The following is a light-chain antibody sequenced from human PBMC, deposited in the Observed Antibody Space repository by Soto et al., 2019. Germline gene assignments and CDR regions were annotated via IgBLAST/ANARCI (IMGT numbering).Light chain of an antibody. CDR3: QSYDSSLSVHVV. CDR2: GNS. CDR1: SSNIGAGYD. V-gene: IGLV1-40*01. Sequence: QTVVTQPPSVSGAPGQRVTISCTGSSSNIGAGYDVHWYQQLPGTAPKLLIYGNSNRPSGVPDRFSGSKSGTSASLAITGLQAEDEADYHCQSYDSSLSVHVVFGGGTKLTVL. J-gene: IGLJ2*01.